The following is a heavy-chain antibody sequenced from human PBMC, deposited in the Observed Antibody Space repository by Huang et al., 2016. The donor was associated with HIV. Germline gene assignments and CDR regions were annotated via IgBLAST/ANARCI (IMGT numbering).Heavy chain of an antibody. CDR2: SIPSFGTT. Sequence: QVQLVQSAAEVKKPGSSVKVSCEASGGTFSSYAISWVRQAPGQGLEWMGGSIPSFGTTNDTQKLQGRVTITADESSSTAYMELRSLRSEDTAVYYCARASGRIQLPGGYFDLWGRGTLVTVSS. CDR1: GGTFSSYA. V-gene: IGHV1-69*01. CDR3: ARASGRIQLPGGYFDL. D-gene: IGHD1-1*01. J-gene: IGHJ2*01.